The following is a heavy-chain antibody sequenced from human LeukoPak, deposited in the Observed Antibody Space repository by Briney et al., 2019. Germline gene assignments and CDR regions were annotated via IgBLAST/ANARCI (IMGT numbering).Heavy chain of an antibody. CDR1: GYSFTSYW. J-gene: IGHJ4*02. CDR2: IYPGDSYT. D-gene: IGHD4-23*01. V-gene: IGHV5-51*01. CDR3: ARLPAMTMVVSLDY. Sequence: GESLKISCKGSGYSFTSYWIGWVRPMPGKGLEWMGIIYPGDSYTRYSPSFQGQVTVSADKSISTAYLQWSSLKASDTAMYYCARLPAMTMVVSLDYWGQGTLVTVSS.